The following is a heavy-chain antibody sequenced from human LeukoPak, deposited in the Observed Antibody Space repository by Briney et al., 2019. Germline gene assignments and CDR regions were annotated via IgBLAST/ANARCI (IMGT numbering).Heavy chain of an antibody. CDR2: INPNSGGT. CDR3: ARAGGVTYYYGSGSRLGVYYFDY. CDR1: GYTFTGYY. D-gene: IGHD3-10*01. Sequence: GASVKVSCKASGYTFTGYYMHWVRQAPGQGFEWMGRINPNSGGTNYAQKFQGRVTMTRDTSISTAYMELSRLRSDDTAVYYCARAGGVTYYYGSGSRLGVYYFDYWGQGTLVTVSS. J-gene: IGHJ4*02. V-gene: IGHV1-2*06.